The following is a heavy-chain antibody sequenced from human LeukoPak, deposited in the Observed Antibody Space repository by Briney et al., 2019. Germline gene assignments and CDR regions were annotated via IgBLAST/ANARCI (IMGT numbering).Heavy chain of an antibody. Sequence: GGSLRLSCAASGFTFSSYAMHWVRQAPGKGLEYVSAISSNGGSTYYANSVKGRFTISRDNSKNTLYLQMGSLRAEDMAVYYCARAGRSYGYFDYWGQGTLVTVSS. V-gene: IGHV3-64*01. CDR1: GFTFSSYA. CDR3: ARAGRSYGYFDY. CDR2: ISSNGGST. J-gene: IGHJ4*02. D-gene: IGHD1-26*01.